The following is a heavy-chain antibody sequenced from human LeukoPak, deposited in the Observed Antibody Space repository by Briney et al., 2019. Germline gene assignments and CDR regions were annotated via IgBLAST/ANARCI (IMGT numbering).Heavy chain of an antibody. CDR1: GYTFTSYD. V-gene: IGHV1-3*01. CDR3: ARDFHAFDI. CDR2: INAGNGNT. J-gene: IGHJ3*02. Sequence: ASVKVSCKASGYTFTSYDISWVRQAPGQRLEWMGWINAGNGNTKYSQKFQDRVTITRDTSASTAYMELSSLRSEDTAVYYCARDFHAFDIWGQGTMVTVSS.